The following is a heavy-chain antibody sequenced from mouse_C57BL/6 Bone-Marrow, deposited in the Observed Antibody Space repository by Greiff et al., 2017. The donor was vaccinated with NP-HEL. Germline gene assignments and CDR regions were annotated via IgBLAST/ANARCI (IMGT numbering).Heavy chain of an antibody. CDR2: IYPGSGST. D-gene: IGHD4-1*01. J-gene: IGHJ2*01. CDR1: GYTFTSYW. CDR3: ARRLGRDYFDY. V-gene: IGHV1-55*01. Sequence: QVHVKQPGAELVKPGASVKMSCKASGYTFTSYWITWVKQRPGQGLEWIGDIYPGSGSTNYNEKFKSKATLTVDTSSSTAYMQLSSLTSEDSAVYYCARRLGRDYFDYWGQGTTLTVSS.